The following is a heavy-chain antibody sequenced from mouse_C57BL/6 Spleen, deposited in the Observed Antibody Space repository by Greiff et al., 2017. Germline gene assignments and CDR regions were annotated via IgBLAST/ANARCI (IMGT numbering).Heavy chain of an antibody. Sequence: QVQLKQSGAELVKPGSSVKLSCTASGYTFTSSWMYWVKQRPIQGLEWIGNIDPSDSETHYNQKFKDKATLTVDKSSSTDYMQLSSLTSEDAAVYYCARGGNYGSTFAYWGQGTTVTVSA. V-gene: IGHV1-52*01. CDR3: ARGGNYGSTFAY. J-gene: IGHJ3*01. D-gene: IGHD1-1*01. CDR2: IDPSDSET. CDR1: GYTFTSSW.